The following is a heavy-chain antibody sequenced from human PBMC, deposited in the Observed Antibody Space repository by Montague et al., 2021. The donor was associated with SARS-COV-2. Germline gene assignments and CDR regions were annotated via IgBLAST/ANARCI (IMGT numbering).Heavy chain of an antibody. CDR1: GGSISGGSY. D-gene: IGHD4/OR15-4a*01. J-gene: IGHJ4*02. V-gene: IGHV4-38-2*02. CDR2: SDHSGIT. CDR3: ARVISAVAGANSYFDY. Sequence: SETLSLTCTVSGGSISGGSYWGWIRQPPGKGLEWIGTSDHSGITYYSPSLKSRVTISLDTSKNQFSLNLDSVTASDTAMYYCARVISAVAGANSYFDYWGQGTLVTVSS.